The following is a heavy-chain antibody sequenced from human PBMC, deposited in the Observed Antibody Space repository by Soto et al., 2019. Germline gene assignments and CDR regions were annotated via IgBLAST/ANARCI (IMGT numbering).Heavy chain of an antibody. J-gene: IGHJ4*02. D-gene: IGHD5-18*01. Sequence: SLRLSCAASGFTFSSYAMSWVRQAPGKGLEWVSAISGSGGSTYYADSVKGRFTISRDNSKNTLYLQMNSLRAEDTAVYYCAKDLNTAMELLIDYWGQGTLVTVS. CDR3: AKDLNTAMELLIDY. V-gene: IGHV3-23*01. CDR1: GFTFSSYA. CDR2: ISGSGGST.